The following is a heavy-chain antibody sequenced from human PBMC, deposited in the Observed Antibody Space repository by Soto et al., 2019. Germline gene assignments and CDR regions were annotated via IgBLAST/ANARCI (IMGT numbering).Heavy chain of an antibody. CDR2: ISGSGVST. D-gene: IGHD3-16*01. CDR1: GFIFRSTA. V-gene: IGHV3-23*01. Sequence: EVELLESGGGLSPPGGSLRLSCAASGFIFRSTAMAWVRQAPGKGLEWVSHISGSGVSTYFSDSVKGRFTISRDNSNNTLYLQMNSLRAEDTAVYFCAALMGSYYDYVWGSLTYDDWGQGTLVTVSS. CDR3: AALMGSYYDYVWGSLTYDD. J-gene: IGHJ4*02.